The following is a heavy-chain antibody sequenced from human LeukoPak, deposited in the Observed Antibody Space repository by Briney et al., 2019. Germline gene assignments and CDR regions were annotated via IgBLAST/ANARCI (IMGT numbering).Heavy chain of an antibody. J-gene: IGHJ6*02. D-gene: IGHD3-16*01. V-gene: IGHV4-30-2*05. Sequence: SETLSLTCAVSGGSISSGGYSWSWIRQPPGKGLEWIGYIYHSGSTYYNPSLKSRVTISVDTSKNQFSLKLSSVTAADTAVYYCARVWGSDFPGFYGMDVWGQGTTVTVSS. CDR2: IYHSGST. CDR1: GGSISSGGYS. CDR3: ARVWGSDFPGFYGMDV.